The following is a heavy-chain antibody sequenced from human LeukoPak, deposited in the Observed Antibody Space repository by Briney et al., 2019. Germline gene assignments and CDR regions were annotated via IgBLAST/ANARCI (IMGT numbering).Heavy chain of an antibody. CDR1: GFSFDDYD. V-gene: IGHV3-20*04. Sequence: RPGGSLRLSCAASGFSFDDYDMSWVRQAPGKGLEGVSGINWNSGSTGYADSVKGRYTISRDNSRNTLYLQMNSLRAEDTAVYYCARASDYYRDYWGQGTLVTVCS. J-gene: IGHJ4*02. CDR2: INWNSGST. CDR3: ARASDYYRDY. D-gene: IGHD2-21*01.